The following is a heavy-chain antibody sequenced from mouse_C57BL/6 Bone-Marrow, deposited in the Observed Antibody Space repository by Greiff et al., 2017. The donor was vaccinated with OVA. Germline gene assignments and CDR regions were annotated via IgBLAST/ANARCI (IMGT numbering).Heavy chain of an antibody. CDR2: IDPENGDT. CDR1: GFNIKDDY. Sequence: EVQLQQSGAELVRPGASVKLSCTASGFNIKDDYMHWVKQRPEQGLEWIGWIDPENGDTEYASKFQGKATITADTSSNTAYLQLSSLTSEDTAVYYCTSYGNFDYWGQGPTLTVSS. V-gene: IGHV14-4*01. CDR3: TSYGNFDY. J-gene: IGHJ2*01. D-gene: IGHD2-1*01.